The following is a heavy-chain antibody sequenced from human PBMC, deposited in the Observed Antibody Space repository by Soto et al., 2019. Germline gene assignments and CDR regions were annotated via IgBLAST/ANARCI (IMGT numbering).Heavy chain of an antibody. CDR2: ISYDGVSK. V-gene: IGHV3-30*03. CDR3: ARDKRHFDSRSGIDV. D-gene: IGHD3-22*01. CDR1: GFTFNYYG. Sequence: QVQLVESGGGVVQPGRSLRLSCAASGFTFNYYGMHWVRQAPGKGLEWVALISYDGVSKFSADSVKGRFSISRDNSMNMLYLKMDSLSAEDTAVYYCARDKRHFDSRSGIDVWGPGTTVTVSS. J-gene: IGHJ6*02.